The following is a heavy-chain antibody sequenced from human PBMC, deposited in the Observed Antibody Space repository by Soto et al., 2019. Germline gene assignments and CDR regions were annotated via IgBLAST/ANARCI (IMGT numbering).Heavy chain of an antibody. V-gene: IGHV3-13*04. D-gene: IGHD3-22*01. CDR3: ARAIGPTLFDY. CDR1: GFTFSSYD. CDR2: IGTAGDT. Sequence: GSLRLSCSASGFTFSSYDMHWVRQGPGKGLEWVSAIGTAGDTNYAGSVKGRFTISRENAKNSLYLQMNSLRAGDTAIYFCARAIGPTLFDYWGQGTLVTVSS. J-gene: IGHJ4*02.